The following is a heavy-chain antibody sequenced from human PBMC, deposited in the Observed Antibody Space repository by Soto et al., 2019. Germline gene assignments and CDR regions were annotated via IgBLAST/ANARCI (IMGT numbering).Heavy chain of an antibody. Sequence: QVQLVHSGAEVKKPGSSVKVSCKASGGTFSSYTISWVRQAPGQGLEWMGRIIPILGIANYAQKFQGRVTITADKSTSTAYMELSSLRSEDTAVYYCARSSGIAVAGESLPCYYYMDVWGKGTTVTVSS. D-gene: IGHD6-19*01. J-gene: IGHJ6*03. CDR1: GGTFSSYT. V-gene: IGHV1-69*02. CDR2: IIPILGIA. CDR3: ARSSGIAVAGESLPCYYYMDV.